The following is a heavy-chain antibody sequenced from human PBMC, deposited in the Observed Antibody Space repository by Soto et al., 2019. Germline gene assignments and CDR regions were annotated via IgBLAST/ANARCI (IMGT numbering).Heavy chain of an antibody. Sequence: GGSLRLSCAASGFTFSSYGMHWVRQAPGKGLEWVAVISYDGSNKYYADSVKGRFTISRDNSKNTLYLQMNSLRAEDTAVYYCAKDRGGLYYYDSSGYYPVAFDYWGQGT. CDR2: ISYDGSNK. V-gene: IGHV3-30*18. CDR1: GFTFSSYG. D-gene: IGHD3-22*01. CDR3: AKDRGGLYYYDSSGYYPVAFDY. J-gene: IGHJ4*02.